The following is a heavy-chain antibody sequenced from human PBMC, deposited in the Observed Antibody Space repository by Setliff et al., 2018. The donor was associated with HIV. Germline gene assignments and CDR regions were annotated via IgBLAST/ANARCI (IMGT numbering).Heavy chain of an antibody. CDR1: GGTFSSYA. CDR3: ARGGNYYDSSGGFDY. J-gene: IGHJ4*02. D-gene: IGHD3-22*01. Sequence: SVKVSCKASGGTFSSYAISWVRQAPGQGLEWMGGIIPIFGTANYAQKFQGRVTITADESTSTAYMKLSSLRSEDTAVYYCARGGNYYDSSGGFDYWGRGTLVTVSS. V-gene: IGHV1-69*13. CDR2: IIPIFGTA.